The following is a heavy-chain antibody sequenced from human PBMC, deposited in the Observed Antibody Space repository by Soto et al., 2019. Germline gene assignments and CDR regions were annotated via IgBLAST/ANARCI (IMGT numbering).Heavy chain of an antibody. V-gene: IGHV4-59*01. CDR1: GDSISSYY. J-gene: IGHJ4*02. CDR3: ALRSMAVVPEY. Sequence: QVQLQESGPGLVKPSETLSLTCAVSGDSISSYYCMWIRQPPGKGLESIGYLYYGRSANYNPSLKRRVTLSVATSMNQCSLTLSSMTAADTAVYYCALRSMAVVPEYWGQGTLVTFSS. CDR2: LYYGRSA. D-gene: IGHD3-22*01.